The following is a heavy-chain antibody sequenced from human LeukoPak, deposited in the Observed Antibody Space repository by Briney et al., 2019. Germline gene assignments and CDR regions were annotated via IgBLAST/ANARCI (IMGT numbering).Heavy chain of an antibody. CDR1: GGSISSYY. CDR2: INDSGST. V-gene: IGHV4-59*08. CDR3: TRRGRNNWGEGNDY. J-gene: IGHJ4*02. D-gene: IGHD1-1*01. Sequence: PSETLSLTCTVSGGSISSYYWSWIRQPPGKGLEWIGYINDSGSTNSNPSLKSRVTMSVDTSKNQFSLKLSSVTAADTAVYYCTRRGRNNWGEGNDYWGQGTLVTVSS.